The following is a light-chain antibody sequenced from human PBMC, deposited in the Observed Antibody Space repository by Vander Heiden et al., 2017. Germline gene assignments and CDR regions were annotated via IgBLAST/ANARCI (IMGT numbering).Light chain of an antibody. CDR2: GAS. CDR1: QSVSSSY. J-gene: IGKJ3*01. V-gene: IGKV3-20*01. CDR3: QQYCSSPFT. Sequence: PGERATLSCRASQSVSSSYLAWYQQKPGQAPRLLIYGASSRATGIPDRFSGSGSGTDFTLTISRLEPEDFAVYYCQQYCSSPFTFGPGTKVDIK.